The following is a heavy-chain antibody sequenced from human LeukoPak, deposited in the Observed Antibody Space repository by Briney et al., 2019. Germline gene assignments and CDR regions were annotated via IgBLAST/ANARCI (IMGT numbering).Heavy chain of an antibody. J-gene: IGHJ3*02. CDR3: AKAELLWFGEPSAFDI. CDR2: ISSSGGST. CDR1: GFTFSSYA. Sequence: GGSLRLSCAASGFTFSSYAMSWVRQAPGKGLEWVSSISSSGGSTYYADSVKGRFTISRDNSKNTLYLQMNSLRAEDTAVYYCAKAELLWFGEPSAFDIWGQGTMVTVSS. V-gene: IGHV3-23*01. D-gene: IGHD3-10*01.